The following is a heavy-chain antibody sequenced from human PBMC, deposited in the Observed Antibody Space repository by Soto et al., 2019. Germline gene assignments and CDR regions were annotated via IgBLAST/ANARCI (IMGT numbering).Heavy chain of an antibody. CDR2: ISSGGGSP. D-gene: IGHD1-26*01. V-gene: IGHV3-23*01. Sequence: QLLESGGGLVQPGGSLRLSCAASGFTFSDYAMSWVRQAPGKGLEWVSSISSGGGSPYYADSVKGRFTISRNNSKNTLFLQMNSLRAEDTAVYYCAKGDGRIVPRHFDYSGQGTLVTVSS. J-gene: IGHJ4*02. CDR3: AKGDGRIVPRHFDY. CDR1: GFTFSDYA.